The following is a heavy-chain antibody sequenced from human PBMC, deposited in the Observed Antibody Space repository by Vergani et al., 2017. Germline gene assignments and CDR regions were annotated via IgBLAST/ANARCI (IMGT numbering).Heavy chain of an antibody. D-gene: IGHD4-17*01. CDR3: AKTPFYYGDWYYFDY. CDR1: GFTFSSYA. Sequence: EVQLLESGGGLVQPGGSLRLSCAASGFTFSSYAMSWVRQAPGKGLEWVSAISGSGGSTYYADSVKGRFTISRDNSKNTLYLQMNSLRAEDTAVYYFAKTPFYYGDWYYFDYWGQGTLVTVSS. J-gene: IGHJ4*02. CDR2: ISGSGGST. V-gene: IGHV3-23*01.